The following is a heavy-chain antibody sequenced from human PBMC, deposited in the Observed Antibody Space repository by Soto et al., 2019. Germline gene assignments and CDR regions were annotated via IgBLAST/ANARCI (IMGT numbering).Heavy chain of an antibody. J-gene: IGHJ5*02. V-gene: IGHV1-8*01. CDR3: ARERSAAGTGWFDP. Sequence: QVQLVQSGAEVKKPGASVKVSCKASGYTFTSYDINWVRQATGQGLEWMGWMNPNSGNTGYAQKFQGRVTMTRNTSISTAYMELNSLRSEDTAVYYWARERSAAGTGWFDPWGQGTLVTVSS. CDR1: GYTFTSYD. CDR2: MNPNSGNT. D-gene: IGHD6-13*01.